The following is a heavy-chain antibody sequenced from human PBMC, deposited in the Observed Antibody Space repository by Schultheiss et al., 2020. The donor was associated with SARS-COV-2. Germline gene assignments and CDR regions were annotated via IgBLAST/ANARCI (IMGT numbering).Heavy chain of an antibody. CDR1: GGSISSYY. CDR2: IYYSGST. CDR3: AREPYSSSSPFFDY. Sequence: SETLSLTCTVSGGSISSYYWSWIRQPPGKGLEWIGYIYYSGSTNYNPSLKSRVTISVDTSKNQFSLELKPVTTADTAVYFCAREPYSSSSPFFDYWGQGTLVTVSS. V-gene: IGHV4-59*01. D-gene: IGHD6-6*01. J-gene: IGHJ4*02.